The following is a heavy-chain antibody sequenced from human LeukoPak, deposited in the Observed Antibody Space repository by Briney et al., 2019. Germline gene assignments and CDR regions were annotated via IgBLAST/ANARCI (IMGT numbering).Heavy chain of an antibody. V-gene: IGHV4-30-2*01. J-gene: IGHJ4*02. D-gene: IGHD2-15*01. Sequence: SQTLSLTCAVSGGFISSGGYSWSWIRQPPGKGLEWIGYIYHSGSTYYNPSLKSRVTISVDRSKNQFSLKLSSVTAADTAVYYCARTRLYCSGGSCSPYYFDYWGQGTLVTVSS. CDR1: GGFISSGGYS. CDR3: ARTRLYCSGGSCSPYYFDY. CDR2: IYHSGST.